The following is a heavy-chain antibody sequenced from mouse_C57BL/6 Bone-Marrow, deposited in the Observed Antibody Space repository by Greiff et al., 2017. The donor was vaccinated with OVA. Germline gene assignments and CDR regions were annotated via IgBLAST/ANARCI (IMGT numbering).Heavy chain of an antibody. D-gene: IGHD1-1*02. Sequence: EVQLQESGAELVRPGASVKLSCTASGFNINDDYMHWVKQRPEQGLEWIGWIDPANGDTEYASKFQGKATITADTSSNTAYLQLSSLASEDTAVYYCTSGGNFDYWGQGTTLTVSS. J-gene: IGHJ2*01. CDR3: TSGGNFDY. CDR2: IDPANGDT. V-gene: IGHV14-4*01. CDR1: GFNINDDY.